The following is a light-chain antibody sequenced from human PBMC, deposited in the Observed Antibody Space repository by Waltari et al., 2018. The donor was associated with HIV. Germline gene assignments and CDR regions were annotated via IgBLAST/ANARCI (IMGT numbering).Light chain of an antibody. CDR3: QQYGSSPPYT. J-gene: IGKJ2*01. V-gene: IGKV3-20*01. CDR2: GAS. CDR1: QSVSSRY. Sequence: EIVLPQSPGTLSLSPGERATLSCRASQSVSSRYLAWYQQNPGQAPRPLIYGASSRATGIPDRFSGSGSGTDFTLTISRLEPEDFAVYYCQQYGSSPPYTFGQGTKLEIK.